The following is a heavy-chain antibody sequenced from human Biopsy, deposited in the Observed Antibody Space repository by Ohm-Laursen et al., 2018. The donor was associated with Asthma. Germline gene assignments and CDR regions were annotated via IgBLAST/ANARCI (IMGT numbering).Heavy chain of an antibody. CDR1: SGSINRGAYY. Sequence: SHTLSLTCTVSSGSINRGAYYWRWVRQPPGRGLEWDGYIYYFGSTYNNPSLKTRVAISLYTSKNQFSLKLPSVTAADTAVYSWASRGGVCRYFDFWGQGTLVTVSS. V-gene: IGHV4-30-4*01. CDR2: IYYFGST. D-gene: IGHD3-16*01. CDR3: ASRGGVCRYFDF. J-gene: IGHJ4*02.